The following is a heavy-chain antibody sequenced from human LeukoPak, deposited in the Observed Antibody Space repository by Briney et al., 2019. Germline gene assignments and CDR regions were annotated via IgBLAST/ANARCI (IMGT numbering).Heavy chain of an antibody. D-gene: IGHD3-10*01. CDR2: ISSSGSTI. CDR1: GFTFSDYY. CDR3: ARDPTYYYGSGSHFDY. Sequence: GGSLRLSCAASGFTFSDYYMSWTRQAPGKGLEWVSYISSSGSTIYYADSVKGRFTISRDNAKNPLYLQMNSLRAEDTAVYYCARDPTYYYGSGSHFDYWGQGALVTVPS. V-gene: IGHV3-11*04. J-gene: IGHJ4*02.